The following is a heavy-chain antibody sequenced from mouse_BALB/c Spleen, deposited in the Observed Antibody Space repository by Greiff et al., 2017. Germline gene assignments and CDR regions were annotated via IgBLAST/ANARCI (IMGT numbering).Heavy chain of an antibody. Sequence: QVQLQQSGPGLVAPSQSLSITCTVSGFSLTSYGVHWVRQPPGKGLEWLGVIWAGGSTNYNSALMSRLSISKDNSKSQVFLKMNSLQTDDTAMYYCARDRGLTGTAMDYWGQGTSVTVSS. V-gene: IGHV2-9*02. CDR1: GFSLTSYG. J-gene: IGHJ4*01. CDR3: ARDRGLTGTAMDY. CDR2: IWAGGST. D-gene: IGHD4-1*01.